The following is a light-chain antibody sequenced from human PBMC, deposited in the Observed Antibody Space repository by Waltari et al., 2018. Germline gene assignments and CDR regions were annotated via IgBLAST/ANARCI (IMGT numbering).Light chain of an antibody. Sequence: QSVLTQPPSASETPGQRVTISCSGSHSNLGSNYLYWYQQLPGSAPTLLIHRNNLRPSGVPDRFSASKYGTLASLVISGLRSEDEGVYYCASWDESHYVFGGGTTVTVL. V-gene: IGLV1-47*01. CDR3: ASWDESHYV. CDR1: HSNLGSNY. CDR2: RNN. J-gene: IGLJ1*01.